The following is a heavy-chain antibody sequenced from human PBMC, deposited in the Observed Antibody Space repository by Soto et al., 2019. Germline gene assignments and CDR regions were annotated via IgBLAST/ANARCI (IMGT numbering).Heavy chain of an antibody. V-gene: IGHV3-23*01. J-gene: IGHJ6*04. CDR2: ISGSGGST. Sequence: PGGSLRLSWSASGFTFSSYAMSWVRQAPGKGLEWVSAISGSGGSTYYADSVKGRFTISRDNSKNTLYLQMNSLRAEDTAVYYCEKEGGFGELLFGYYYYGMDVWGKGTTVT. D-gene: IGHD3-10*01. CDR1: GFTFSSYA. CDR3: EKEGGFGELLFGYYYYGMDV.